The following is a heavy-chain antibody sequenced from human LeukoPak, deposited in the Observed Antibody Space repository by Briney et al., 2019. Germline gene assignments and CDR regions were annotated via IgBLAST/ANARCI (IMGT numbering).Heavy chain of an antibody. CDR2: IYYSGST. CDR1: GGSISSHY. V-gene: IGHV4-59*11. J-gene: IGHJ5*02. CDR3: TRALLWFGELPNNWFDP. D-gene: IGHD3-10*01. Sequence: SETLSLTCTVSGGSISSHYRSWIRQPPGKGLEWIGYIYYSGSTNYNPSLKSRVTISVDTSKNQFSLKLSSVTAADTAVYYYTRALLWFGELPNNWFDPWGQGTLVTASP.